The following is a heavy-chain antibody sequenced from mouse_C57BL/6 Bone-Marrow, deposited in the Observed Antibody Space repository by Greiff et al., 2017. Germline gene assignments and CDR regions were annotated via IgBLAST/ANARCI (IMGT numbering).Heavy chain of an antibody. CDR2: IDPEDGET. CDR3: AREEAYYGNPAY. D-gene: IGHD2-10*01. V-gene: IGHV14-2*01. CDR1: GFNIKDYY. Sequence: EVQLQQSGAELVKPGASVKLSCTASGFNIKDYYMPWVKQRTEQGLEWIGRIDPEDGETTYAPKFQGKATITADTSSNTAYLQLSSLTSEDTAVYYCAREEAYYGNPAYWGQGTLVTVSA. J-gene: IGHJ3*01.